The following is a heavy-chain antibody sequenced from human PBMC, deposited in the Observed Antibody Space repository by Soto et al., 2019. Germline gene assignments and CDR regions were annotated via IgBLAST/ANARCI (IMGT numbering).Heavy chain of an antibody. D-gene: IGHD1-7*01. CDR1: GTYISEFS. Sequence: QVQQQESGPGLVKPSDTLSLICSVSGTYISEFSWRWIRQPAGKGLEWIGRLHINGVTQYNPSFKTRVTMSIDTSRNHFSLNLQSATAADTAVYYCARETGENWTYEAHWGQGTLVTVSS. CDR2: LHINGVT. V-gene: IGHV4-4*07. CDR3: ARETGENWTYEAH. J-gene: IGHJ1*01.